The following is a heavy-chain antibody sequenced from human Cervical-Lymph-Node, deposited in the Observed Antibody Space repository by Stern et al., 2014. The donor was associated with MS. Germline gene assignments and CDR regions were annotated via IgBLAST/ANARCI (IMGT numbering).Heavy chain of an antibody. CDR2: IIPTFGSA. CDR1: GGTFSSYA. Sequence: VQLVESGADVKKPGSSVKVSCTASGGTFSSYAISWVRQAPGQGLEWMGGIIPTFGSANYAQKVKGRVQISADDSTNTASLDLSSLRSEDSAVYYCARGELKEGLVRGMDVWGQGTTVTVSS. CDR3: ARGELKEGLVRGMDV. D-gene: IGHD1-26*01. J-gene: IGHJ6*02. V-gene: IGHV1-69*01.